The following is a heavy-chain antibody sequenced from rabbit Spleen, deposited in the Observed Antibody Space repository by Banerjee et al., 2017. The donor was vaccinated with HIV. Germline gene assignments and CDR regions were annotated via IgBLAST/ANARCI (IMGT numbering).Heavy chain of an antibody. CDR1: GFDFSNYG. Sequence: QEQLVESGGGLVQPGGSLKLSCKASGFDFSNYGVTWVRQAPGKGLEWIGYIDPIFGGTYYASWVNGRFTISSHNAQNTLFLQLNSLTVADTATYFCVRNSGWGVSYFTLWGPGTLVTVS. CDR3: VRNSGWGVSYFTL. D-gene: IGHD4-1*01. V-gene: IGHV1S47*01. J-gene: IGHJ4*01. CDR2: IDPIFGGT.